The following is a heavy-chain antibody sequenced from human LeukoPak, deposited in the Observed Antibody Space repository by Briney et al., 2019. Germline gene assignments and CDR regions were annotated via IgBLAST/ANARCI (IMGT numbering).Heavy chain of an antibody. CDR3: ARDNLVRGDYQGYFDY. CDR1: GGSISSSNW. D-gene: IGHD3-10*01. V-gene: IGHV4-4*02. Sequence: PSETLSLTCAVSGGSISSSNWWSWVRQPPGKGLEWIGEIYHSGSTNYNPSLKSRVTISVDKSKNQFSLKLSSVTAADTAVYYCARDNLVRGDYQGYFDYWGQGTLVTVSS. J-gene: IGHJ4*02. CDR2: IYHSGST.